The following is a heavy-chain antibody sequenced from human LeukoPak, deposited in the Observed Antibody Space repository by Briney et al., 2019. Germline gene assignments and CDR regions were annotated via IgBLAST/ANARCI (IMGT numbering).Heavy chain of an antibody. Sequence: PGGSLRLSCAASGFTFSSHWMSWVRQAPGKGLEWVANIKQDGSQKYYVDSVKGRFTISRDNAKNSLYLQMNSLGAEDTAVYYCARDRREQWLSVDYWGQGTLATVSS. D-gene: IGHD6-19*01. CDR2: IKQDGSQK. CDR3: ARDRREQWLSVDY. V-gene: IGHV3-7*03. J-gene: IGHJ4*02. CDR1: GFTFSSHW.